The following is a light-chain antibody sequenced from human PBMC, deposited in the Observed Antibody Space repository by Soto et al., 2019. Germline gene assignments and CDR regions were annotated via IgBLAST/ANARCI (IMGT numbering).Light chain of an antibody. CDR3: QQAASFPIT. V-gene: IGKV1-6*02. CDR1: RDVGSD. J-gene: IGKJ5*01. CDR2: AAS. Sequence: QMTQSPSSLSASVGEKIIITCRASRDVGSDVSWYQQKPGQAPKLLIYAASNLYTGVPSRFSGSRSGTDFTLTINGLQPEDFATYYCQQAASFPITFGQGTRLEI.